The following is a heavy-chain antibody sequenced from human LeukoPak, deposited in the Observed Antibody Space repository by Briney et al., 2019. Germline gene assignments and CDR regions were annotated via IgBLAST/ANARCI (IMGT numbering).Heavy chain of an antibody. D-gene: IGHD1-7*01. V-gene: IGHV1-2*02. Sequence: ASVKVSCKASGYTFTGYYMHWVRQAPGQGLEWMGWINPNSGGTNYAQKFQGRVTMTRDMSISTAYMELSRLRSDDTAVYYCARVRGNWNSINWFDPWGQGTLVTVSS. CDR3: ARVRGNWNSINWFDP. J-gene: IGHJ5*02. CDR2: INPNSGGT. CDR1: GYTFTGYY.